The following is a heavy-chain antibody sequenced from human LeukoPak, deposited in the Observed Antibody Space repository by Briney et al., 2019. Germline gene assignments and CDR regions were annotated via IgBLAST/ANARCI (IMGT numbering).Heavy chain of an antibody. V-gene: IGHV3-11*01. CDR2: ISTSGSTI. J-gene: IGHJ4*02. Sequence: GGSLRLSCAASGFIFSDYYMNWIRQAPGKGLEWVSYISTSGSTIYYADPVKGRFTISRDNAKKSLYLQMNSLRAEDTAVYYCARAARGCTTGSCYSDYWGQGTLVTVSS. CDR1: GFIFSDYY. CDR3: ARAARGCTTGSCYSDY. D-gene: IGHD2-8*01.